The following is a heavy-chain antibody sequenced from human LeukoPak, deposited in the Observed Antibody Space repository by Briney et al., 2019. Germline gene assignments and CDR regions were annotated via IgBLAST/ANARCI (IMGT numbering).Heavy chain of an antibody. CDR2: IYYSGGT. CDR1: GGSISSGDYY. D-gene: IGHD5/OR15-5a*01. Sequence: SETLSLTCTVSGGSISSGDYYRSWIRQPPGKGLEWIGYIYYSGGTYYNPSLKSRVTISVDTSNNQFSLKLNSVTAADTAVYYCARDRGGLGTIDPWGQGTLVTVFS. V-gene: IGHV4-30-4*01. J-gene: IGHJ5*02. CDR3: ARDRGGLGTIDP.